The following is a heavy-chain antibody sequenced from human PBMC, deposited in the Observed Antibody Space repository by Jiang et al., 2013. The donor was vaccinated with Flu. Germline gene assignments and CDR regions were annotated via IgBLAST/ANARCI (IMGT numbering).Heavy chain of an antibody. D-gene: IGHD6-6*01. V-gene: IGHV4-39*07. Sequence: GSGLVKPSETLSLTCNVSGGSISSSTYYWGWIRQPPGKGLDWIGSIYYNGNTYYNPSLESRVTISVDRSKNQFSLKLNSVTAADTAVYYCARSYSSSTSLLRWFAPWGQGILATVSS. CDR3: ARSYSSSTSLLRWFAP. J-gene: IGHJ5*02. CDR2: IYYNGNT. CDR1: GGSISSSTYY.